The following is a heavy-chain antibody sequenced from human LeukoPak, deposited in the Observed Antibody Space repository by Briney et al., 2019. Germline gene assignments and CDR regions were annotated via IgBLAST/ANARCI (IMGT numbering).Heavy chain of an antibody. J-gene: IGHJ4*02. CDR3: TREDYYDSSGYYY. CDR1: GFTFGDYA. Sequence: PGGSLRLSCAASGFTFGDYAMSWFRQAPGKGLEWVGFIRSKAYGGTTEYAASVKGRFTISRDDSKSIAYLQMNSLKTEDTAVYYCTREDYYDSSGYYYWGQGTLVTVSS. CDR2: IRSKAYGGTT. V-gene: IGHV3-49*03. D-gene: IGHD3-22*01.